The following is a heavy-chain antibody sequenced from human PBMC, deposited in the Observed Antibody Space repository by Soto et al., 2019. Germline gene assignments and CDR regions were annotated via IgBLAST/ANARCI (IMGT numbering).Heavy chain of an antibody. CDR3: ARGPPNWGFDY. J-gene: IGHJ4*02. CDR1: GYTFTSYD. V-gene: IGHV1-8*01. Sequence: QVQLVQSGAEVKKPGASVKVSCKASGYTFTSYDINWVRQATGQGLEWVGWMSPNSGNTGYAQKFQGRVTMTRTTSASTAYMEPTSLRSDDTAVYYCARGPPNWGFDYWGQGTLVTVSS. CDR2: MSPNSGNT. D-gene: IGHD7-27*01.